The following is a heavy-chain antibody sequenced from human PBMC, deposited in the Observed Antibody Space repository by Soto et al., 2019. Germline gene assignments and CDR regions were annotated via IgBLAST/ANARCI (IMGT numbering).Heavy chain of an antibody. Sequence: ASVKVSCTASGYTFTSYAMHWVRQAPGQRLEWMGWINAGNGNTKYSQKFQGRVTITRDTSASTAYMELSSLRSEDTAVYYCARDVAPSGYYTGSDYYYGMDVWGQGTTVTVSS. D-gene: IGHD3-3*01. V-gene: IGHV1-3*01. CDR2: INAGNGNT. J-gene: IGHJ6*02. CDR1: GYTFTSYA. CDR3: ARDVAPSGYYTGSDYYYGMDV.